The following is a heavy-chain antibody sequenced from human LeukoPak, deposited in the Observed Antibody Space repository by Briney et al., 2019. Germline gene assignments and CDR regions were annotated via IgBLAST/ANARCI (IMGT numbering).Heavy chain of an antibody. CDR1: GGSISSSSYY. V-gene: IGHV4-39*01. Sequence: SETLSLTCTVSGGSISSSSYYWGWIRQPPGKGLEWIGSIYYSGSTYYNPSLKSRVTISVDTSKNQVSLKLSSVTAADTAVYYCARWGTVTRVGFDYWGQGTLVTVSS. D-gene: IGHD2-15*01. CDR2: IYYSGST. CDR3: ARWGTVTRVGFDY. J-gene: IGHJ4*02.